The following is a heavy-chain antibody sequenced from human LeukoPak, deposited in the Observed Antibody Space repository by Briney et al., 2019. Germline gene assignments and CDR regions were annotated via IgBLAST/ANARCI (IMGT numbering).Heavy chain of an antibody. CDR2: IWYDGSNK. D-gene: IGHD2-2*01. CDR1: GFIFSGYG. CDR3: AKDRSYCSSTSCYPGAFDP. V-gene: IGHV3-33*06. Sequence: GGSLRLSCAASGFIFSGYGMHWVRQAPGKGLEWVAVIWYDGSNKSYADSVKGRFTISRDNSKNTLYLKMNSLRAEDTAVYYCAKDRSYCSSTSCYPGAFDPWGQGTLVTVSS. J-gene: IGHJ5*02.